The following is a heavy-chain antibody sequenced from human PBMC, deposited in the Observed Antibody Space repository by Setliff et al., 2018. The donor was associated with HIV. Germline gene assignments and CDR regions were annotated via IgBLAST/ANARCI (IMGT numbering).Heavy chain of an antibody. J-gene: IGHJ4*02. CDR2: IYYSGNT. V-gene: IGHV4-59*01. CDR3: AREIYGGNSRPFDY. CDR1: GGSITGYF. D-gene: IGHD4-17*01. Sequence: ASETLSLTCTVSGGSITGYFWNWIRQSPGKGLEWIGYIYYSGNTNYNPTLNSRGTISVDTSKNQFSLKLTSVTAADTAVYYCAREIYGGNSRPFDYWGQGTQVTVSS.